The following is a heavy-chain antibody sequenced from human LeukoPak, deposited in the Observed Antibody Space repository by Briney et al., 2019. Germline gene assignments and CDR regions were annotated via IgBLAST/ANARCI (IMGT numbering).Heavy chain of an antibody. CDR1: VFTFSSYW. V-gene: IGHV3-74*01. CDR3: AGGEGILWFGELFHYFDY. Sequence: GGSLRLSCAASVFTFSSYWMHWVRQAPGKGLVWVSRINSDGSSTSYADSVKGRFTISRDNAKNTLYLQMNSLRAEDTAVYYCAGGEGILWFGELFHYFDYWGQGTLVTVSS. J-gene: IGHJ4*02. CDR2: INSDGSST. D-gene: IGHD3-10*01.